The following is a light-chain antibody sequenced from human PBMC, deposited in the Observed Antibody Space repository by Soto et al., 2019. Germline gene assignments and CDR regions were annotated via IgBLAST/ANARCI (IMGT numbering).Light chain of an antibody. V-gene: IGKV3-11*01. CDR1: QSVGSY. Sequence: EIVLTQSPATLSLSPVERATLSCMASQSVGSYLAWYQQKPGQAPRLLIYDASNRATGIPARFSGSGSETDFTLTISSLEPEDFAVYYCQQRTNWPLTFGGGTKVDIK. CDR2: DAS. CDR3: QQRTNWPLT. J-gene: IGKJ4*01.